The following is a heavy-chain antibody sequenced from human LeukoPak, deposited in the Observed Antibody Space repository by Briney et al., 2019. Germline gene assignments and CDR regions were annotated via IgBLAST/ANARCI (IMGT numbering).Heavy chain of an antibody. Sequence: SETLSLTCTVSGGSISSSTYYWGWIRQPPGKGLEWIGSIYYSGDTYYNPSLKSRVTISLDTSKNQFSLKLNSVTAADTAVYYCARDPVFRWFDPWGQGTPVTVSS. CDR3: ARDPVFRWFDP. V-gene: IGHV4-39*07. D-gene: IGHD3-10*01. CDR1: GGSISSSTYY. CDR2: IYYSGDT. J-gene: IGHJ5*02.